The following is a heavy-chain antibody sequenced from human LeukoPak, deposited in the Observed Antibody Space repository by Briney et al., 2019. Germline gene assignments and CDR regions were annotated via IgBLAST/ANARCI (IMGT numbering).Heavy chain of an antibody. CDR1: GGSISSGGYS. V-gene: IGHV4-61*08. CDR2: IYYSGTT. Sequence: SETPSLTCAVSGGSISSGGYSWSWIRQPPGKGLEWIGYIYYSGTTNYNPSLKSRVTISVDTSKNQFSLKLSSVTAADTAVYYCARHDWLLLFDYWGQGTLVTVSS. D-gene: IGHD3-9*01. CDR3: ARHDWLLLFDY. J-gene: IGHJ4*02.